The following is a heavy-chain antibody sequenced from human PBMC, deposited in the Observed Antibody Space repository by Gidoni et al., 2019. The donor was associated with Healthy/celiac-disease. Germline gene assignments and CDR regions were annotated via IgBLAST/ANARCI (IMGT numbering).Heavy chain of an antibody. CDR3: ARHGSSPLGARARIDY. J-gene: IGHJ4*02. Sequence: QLQLQESGPGLVKPSETLSLTCTVSGGSISSSSYYWGWIRQPPGKGLEWIGSIYYSGSTYYNPSLKSRVTISVDTSKNQFSLKLSSVTAADTAVYYCARHGSSPLGARARIDYWGQGTLVTVSS. D-gene: IGHD1-26*01. V-gene: IGHV4-39*01. CDR1: GGSISSSSYY. CDR2: IYYSGST.